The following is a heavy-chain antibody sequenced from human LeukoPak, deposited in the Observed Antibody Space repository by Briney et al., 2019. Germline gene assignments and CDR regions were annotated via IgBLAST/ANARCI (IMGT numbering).Heavy chain of an antibody. Sequence: SETLSLTCTVSGGSISTYYWSWIRQPPGKGLEWIGFIYYSGSTNYYPSLKSRVTISVDTSKNQFSLKLSSVTAADTAVYYCARVGDGYNPFDYWGQGTLVTVSS. V-gene: IGHV4-59*01. J-gene: IGHJ4*02. CDR1: GGSISTYY. CDR2: IYYSGST. D-gene: IGHD5-24*01. CDR3: ARVGDGYNPFDY.